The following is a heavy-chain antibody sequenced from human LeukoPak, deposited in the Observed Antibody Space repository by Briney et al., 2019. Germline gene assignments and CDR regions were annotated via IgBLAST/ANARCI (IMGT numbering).Heavy chain of an antibody. CDR2: IYYSGST. D-gene: IGHD5-24*01. CDR3: ARDKIGRFVDGYNRFGWFDP. V-gene: IGHV4-39*07. J-gene: IGHJ5*02. CDR1: GGSISSSSYY. Sequence: KPSETLSLTCTVSGGSISSSSYYWGWIRQPPGKGLEWIGSIYYSGSTYYNPSLKSRVTISVDTSKNQFSLKLSSVTAADTAVYYCARDKIGRFVDGYNRFGWFDPWGQGTLVTVSS.